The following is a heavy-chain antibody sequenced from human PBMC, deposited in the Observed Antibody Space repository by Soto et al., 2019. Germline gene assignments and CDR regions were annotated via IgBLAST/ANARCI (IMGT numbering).Heavy chain of an antibody. CDR2: INPIGDDI. Sequence: ASVKVSCKASGYRFISYFIHWVRQAPGQGLEWMGIINPIGDDITYAPKFQGRVTVISDTSTSTVYMELSSLTSEDTAVYYCARETGEVRRAFDIWGQGTMVTVSS. D-gene: IGHD7-27*01. CDR1: GYRFISYF. J-gene: IGHJ3*02. CDR3: ARETGEVRRAFDI. V-gene: IGHV1-46*01.